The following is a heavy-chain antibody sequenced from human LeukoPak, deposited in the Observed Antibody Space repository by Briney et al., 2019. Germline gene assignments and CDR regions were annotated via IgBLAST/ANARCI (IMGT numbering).Heavy chain of an antibody. J-gene: IGHJ4*02. Sequence: PGGSLRLSCAASGFTFSSYAMHWVRQAPGKGLEWVAVISYDGSNKYYADSVKGRFTISRDNSKNTLYLQMNSLRAEDTAVYYCAREPDEEGGYEFWGQGTLVTVSS. V-gene: IGHV3-30-3*01. CDR1: GFTFSSYA. CDR2: ISYDGSNK. D-gene: IGHD5-12*01. CDR3: AREPDEEGGYEF.